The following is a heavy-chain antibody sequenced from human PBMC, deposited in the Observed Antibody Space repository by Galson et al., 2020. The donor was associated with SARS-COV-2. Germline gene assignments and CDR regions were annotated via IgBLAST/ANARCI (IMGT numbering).Heavy chain of an antibody. V-gene: IGHV4-39*01. CDR3: ARRGYTNGYIDY. J-gene: IGHJ4*02. CDR2: VFYSGST. CDR1: GGSISTSYYY. Sequence: SETLSLTCTVSGGSISTSYYYWDCIRQSPGKGLEWIGSVFYSGSTYSHPSLKSRVTMSVYTSKNEFSLKLGSVTAADTAVYYCARRGYTNGYIDYWGQGTLVTVSS. D-gene: IGHD2-8*01.